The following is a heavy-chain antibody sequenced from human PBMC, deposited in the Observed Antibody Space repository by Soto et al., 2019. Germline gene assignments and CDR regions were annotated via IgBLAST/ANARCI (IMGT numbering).Heavy chain of an antibody. V-gene: IGHV3-21*03. CDR1: GFTFSSYS. CDR2: ISSSSSYI. J-gene: IGHJ6*02. D-gene: IGHD2-2*02. CDR3: ARDWIAGYCSRTSGYTGGYYYGMDV. Sequence: EVQLVESGGGLVKPGGSLSLSCAASGFTFSSYSMNWVRQAPGKGLEWVSYISSSSSYIYYADSVKGRFTLSRDNAKNSLDLKMHSLRAEDTAVYYCARDWIAGYCSRTSGYTGGYYYGMDVGGQGTPVTFSS.